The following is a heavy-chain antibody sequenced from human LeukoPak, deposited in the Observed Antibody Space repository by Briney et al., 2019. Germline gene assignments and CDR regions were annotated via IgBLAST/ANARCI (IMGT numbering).Heavy chain of an antibody. V-gene: IGHV3-74*01. CDR3: ARRMRYFDWLFDY. D-gene: IGHD3-9*01. J-gene: IGHJ4*02. CDR2: INSDGSST. Sequence: GGSLRLSCAASGFTFSSYWMHWVRQAPGKGLVWVSRINSDGSSTSYADSVKGRFTISRDNAKNTLYLQVNSLRAEDTAVYYCARRMRYFDWLFDYWGQGTLVTVSS. CDR1: GFTFSSYW.